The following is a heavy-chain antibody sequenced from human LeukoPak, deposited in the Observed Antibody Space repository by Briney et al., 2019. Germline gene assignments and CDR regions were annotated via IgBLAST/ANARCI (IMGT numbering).Heavy chain of an antibody. CDR2: IYHSGST. J-gene: IGHJ2*01. D-gene: IGHD2-2*01. Sequence: SETLSLTCAVSGGSISSGNWWSWVRQPPGKGLEWIGEIYHSGSTNYNPSLKSRVTISVDKSKNQFSLKLSSVTAADTAVYYCASYAKDIVVLPAASIYWYFDLWGRGTLVTVSS. V-gene: IGHV4-4*02. CDR3: ASYAKDIVVLPAASIYWYFDL. CDR1: GGSISSGNW.